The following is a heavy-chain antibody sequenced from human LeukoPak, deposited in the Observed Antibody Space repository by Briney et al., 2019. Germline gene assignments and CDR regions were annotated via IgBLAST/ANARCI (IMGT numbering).Heavy chain of an antibody. CDR1: GYSFSTNW. Sequence: GESLQTSCKTSGYSFSTNWIGWVRQMPGKGLEWMGIIYPGDSDTRYSPSFQGQVTISADKSINTAYLQWSSLKASDTAMYYCARPGYSGSLEYWGQGTLVTVSS. CDR2: IYPGDSDT. D-gene: IGHD6-13*01. J-gene: IGHJ4*02. CDR3: ARPGYSGSLEY. V-gene: IGHV5-51*01.